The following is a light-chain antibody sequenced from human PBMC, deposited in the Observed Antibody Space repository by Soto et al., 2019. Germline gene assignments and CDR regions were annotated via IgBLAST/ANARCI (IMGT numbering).Light chain of an antibody. CDR1: QPITTW. J-gene: IGKJ1*01. CDR3: QQYNSFLTT. CDR2: DAF. V-gene: IGKV1-5*01. Sequence: DIQMTQSPSSLSASLGDRVTITCRASQPITTWLAWYQQKPGRAPKLLIYDAFALQSGVPSRFSGSGSGTEFTLTISSLQPDDFATYYCQQYNSFLTTFGQGTKVDNK.